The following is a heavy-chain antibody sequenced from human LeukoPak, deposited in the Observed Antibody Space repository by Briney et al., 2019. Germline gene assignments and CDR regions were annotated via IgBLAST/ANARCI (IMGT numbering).Heavy chain of an antibody. Sequence: ASVKVSCKASGYTFTGYYMHWVRQAPGQGLEWMGWINPNSGGTNYAQKFQGRVTMTRDTSISTAYMELSRLRSDDTAVYYCARDLIDPWSGYSGYWGQGILVTVSS. CDR3: ARDLIDPWSGYSGY. CDR2: INPNSGGT. D-gene: IGHD3-3*01. V-gene: IGHV1-2*02. J-gene: IGHJ4*02. CDR1: GYTFTGYY.